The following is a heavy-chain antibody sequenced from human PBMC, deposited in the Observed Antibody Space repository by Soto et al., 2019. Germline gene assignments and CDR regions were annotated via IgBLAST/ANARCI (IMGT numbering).Heavy chain of an antibody. CDR3: AAVGSGYSPFAS. CDR2: INAGNGNT. V-gene: IGHV1-3*01. D-gene: IGHD3-22*01. J-gene: IGHJ4*02. Sequence: ASVKVSCKASGYTFTSYAMHWVRQAPGQRLEWMGWINAGNGNTKYSQKFQGRVTITRDTSASTAYMELSSLRSEDTAVYYCAAVGSGYSPFASGGQGPLVPVSS. CDR1: GYTFTSYA.